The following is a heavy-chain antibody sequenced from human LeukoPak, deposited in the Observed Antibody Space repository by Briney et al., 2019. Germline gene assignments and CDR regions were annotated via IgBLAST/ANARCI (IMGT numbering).Heavy chain of an antibody. CDR3: VTSKGAGYFDY. Sequence: GGSLRLSCAASGFTFSTYGMHWVRQAPGKGLEWVSFIRNNGDNKYCADSVRGRFTISRDNSKNTLYLQMNTLRTDDTAVYYCVTSKGAGYFDYWGQGTLVTVSS. CDR1: GFTFSTYG. CDR2: IRNNGDNK. D-gene: IGHD6-19*01. J-gene: IGHJ4*02. V-gene: IGHV3-30*02.